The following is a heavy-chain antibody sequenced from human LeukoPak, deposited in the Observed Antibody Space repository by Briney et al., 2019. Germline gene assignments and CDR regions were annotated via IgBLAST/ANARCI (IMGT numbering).Heavy chain of an antibody. Sequence: GGSLRLSCAASGFTFDDYAMHWVRQVPGKGLEWVSLISWDGGSTYYADSVKGRFTISRDNSKNTLYLQMNSLRAEDTAVYYCARILDSAWGELGYWGQGTLVTVSS. V-gene: IGHV3-43D*03. J-gene: IGHJ4*02. CDR3: ARILDSAWGELGY. D-gene: IGHD6-19*01. CDR2: ISWDGGST. CDR1: GFTFDDYA.